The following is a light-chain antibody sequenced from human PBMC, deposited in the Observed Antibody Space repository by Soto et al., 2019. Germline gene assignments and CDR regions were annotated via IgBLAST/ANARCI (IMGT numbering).Light chain of an antibody. CDR2: GAS. J-gene: IGKJ1*01. Sequence: EIVMPQSPATLSVSPGERATLSCRASQSFSSNLAWYQQKPGQAPRLLIYGASTRATGIAARFSGSGSGTEFTLTISSLQSEDFAVYYCQQYIKWPPNTFGQGTKVEIK. CDR1: QSFSSN. CDR3: QQYIKWPPNT. V-gene: IGKV3-15*01.